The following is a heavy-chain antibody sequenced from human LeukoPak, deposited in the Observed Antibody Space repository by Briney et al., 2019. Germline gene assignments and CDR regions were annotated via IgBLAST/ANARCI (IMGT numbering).Heavy chain of an antibody. CDR1: ESTFSDYN. CDR2: INSRSNEI. CDR3: ARDDHGNSAYPW. V-gene: IGHV3-21*05. D-gene: IGHD2/OR15-2a*01. J-gene: IGHJ4*02. Sequence: GGSLRLSCAASESTFSDYNMNWVRQAPGKGLEWISYINSRSNEIYYADSVKGRFTISRDNAKRSLYLQMSGLSVEDTAVYYCARDDHGNSAYPWWGQGTLVTVSS.